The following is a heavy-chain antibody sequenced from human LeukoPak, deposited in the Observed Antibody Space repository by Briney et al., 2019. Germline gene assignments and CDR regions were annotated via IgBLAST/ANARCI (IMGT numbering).Heavy chain of an antibody. V-gene: IGHV1-69*01. CDR3: ARANSPLAHYYYGMDV. CDR1: GGTFSSYA. J-gene: IGHJ6*02. D-gene: IGHD4-23*01. Sequence: SVTVSCTASGGTFSSYAISWVRQAPGQGLEWMGGIIPIFGTANYAQKFQGRVTITADESTSTAYMELSSLRSEDTAVYYCARANSPLAHYYYGMDVWGQGTTVTVSS. CDR2: IIPIFGTA.